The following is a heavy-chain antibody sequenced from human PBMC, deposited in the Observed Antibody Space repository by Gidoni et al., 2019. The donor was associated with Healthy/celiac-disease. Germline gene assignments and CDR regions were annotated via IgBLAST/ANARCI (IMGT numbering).Heavy chain of an antibody. J-gene: IGHJ4*02. V-gene: IGHV4-31*03. Sequence: QVQLQESGPGLVKPSQTLSLTCTVSGGSISSGGYYWSWIRQHQGKGLAWIGYIYYMWITYYNPSLKSRVTISVDTSKNQFSLKLSSVTAADTAVYYCARGDGDYLGGDYWGQGTLVTVSS. CDR1: GGSISSGGYY. CDR2: IYYMWIT. CDR3: ARGDGDYLGGDY. D-gene: IGHD4-17*01.